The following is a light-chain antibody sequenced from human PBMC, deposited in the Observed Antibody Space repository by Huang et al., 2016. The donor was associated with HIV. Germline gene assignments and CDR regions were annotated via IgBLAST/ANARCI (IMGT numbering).Light chain of an antibody. CDR2: DAS. V-gene: IGKV3-15*01. J-gene: IGKJ1*01. CDR3: QQYSYWPRT. CDR1: HSLSIS. Sequence: EIVMTQSPATLSVSPGERATLSCRASHSLSISLAWYQQKRGQAPRLLIYDASTRATTIPARFSASGSGTEFTLTISSLQSEDFAVYYCQQYSYWPRTFGQGTKVEIK.